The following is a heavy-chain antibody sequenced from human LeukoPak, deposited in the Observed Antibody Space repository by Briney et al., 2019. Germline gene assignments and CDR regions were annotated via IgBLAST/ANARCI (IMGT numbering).Heavy chain of an antibody. CDR3: ARSLIPGRWYFDL. J-gene: IGHJ2*01. CDR1: GFTFSSFP. D-gene: IGHD3-16*01. CDR2: ISTDGSYK. Sequence: GGSLRLSCAVSGFTFSSFPFHWVRQAPGKGLEWVAAISTDGSYKYHGDSVKGRFTISRDNPMNILYLQMNGPRHHGTAVYYCARSLIPGRWYFDLRGRGTRVTVSS. V-gene: IGHV3-30*04.